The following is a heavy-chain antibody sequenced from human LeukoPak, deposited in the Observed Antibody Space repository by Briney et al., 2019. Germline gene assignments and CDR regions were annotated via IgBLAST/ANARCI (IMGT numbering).Heavy chain of an antibody. CDR3: ARGTVPMTEKRSIAVAGASGDYYYYYMDV. J-gene: IGHJ6*03. CDR1: CGSFGGYY. CDR2: INHTEST. D-gene: IGHD6-19*01. Sequence: SHTVSLTCALYCGSFGGYYSSWLRHPPGRGLECLGEINHTESTNHNPSLKSRVTISIDTSKNQFSLKLSSVTAADTAVYYCARGTVPMTEKRSIAVAGASGDYYYYYMDVWGKGTTVTVSS. V-gene: IGHV4-34*01.